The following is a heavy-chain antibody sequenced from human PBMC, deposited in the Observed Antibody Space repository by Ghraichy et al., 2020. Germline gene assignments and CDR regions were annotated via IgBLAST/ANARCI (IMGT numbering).Heavy chain of an antibody. D-gene: IGHD6-13*01. CDR2: IIPIFGTA. Sequence: SVKVSCKASGGTFSSYAISWVRQAPGQGLEWMGGIIPIFGTANYAQKFQGRVTITADKSTSTAYMELSSLRSEDTAVYYCARVVPEQQLGQSMGLYYYYGMDVWGQGTTVTVSS. CDR1: GGTFSSYA. CDR3: ARVVPEQQLGQSMGLYYYYGMDV. V-gene: IGHV1-69*06. J-gene: IGHJ6*02.